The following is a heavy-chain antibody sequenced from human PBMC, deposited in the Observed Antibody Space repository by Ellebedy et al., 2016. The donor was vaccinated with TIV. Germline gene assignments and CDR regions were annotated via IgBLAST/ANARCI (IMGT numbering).Heavy chain of an antibody. CDR3: ARVGNDFNFDY. D-gene: IGHD5-24*01. Sequence: MPSETLSLTCAVYGGSFSGYYWTWIRQPPGKGLEWIGEINHSGSTNYNPSLKSRVTISVDTSKNQLSLKLSSVTAADTAVYHCARVGNDFNFDYWGQGTLVTVSS. J-gene: IGHJ4*02. V-gene: IGHV4-34*01. CDR1: GGSFSGYY. CDR2: INHSGST.